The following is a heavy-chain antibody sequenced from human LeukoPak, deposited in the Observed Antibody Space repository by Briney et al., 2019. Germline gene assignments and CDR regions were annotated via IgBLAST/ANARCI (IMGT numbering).Heavy chain of an antibody. CDR2: ISWNSGSI. Sequence: GGSLRLSCAASGFTFSSYAMHWVRQAPGKGLEWASGISWNSGSIGYADSVKGRFTISRDNAKNSLYLQMNSLRAEDTAVYYCAKDLLTGRYGALDIWGQGPMVTVSS. D-gene: IGHD7-27*01. CDR3: AKDLLTGRYGALDI. CDR1: GFTFSSYA. V-gene: IGHV3-9*01. J-gene: IGHJ3*02.